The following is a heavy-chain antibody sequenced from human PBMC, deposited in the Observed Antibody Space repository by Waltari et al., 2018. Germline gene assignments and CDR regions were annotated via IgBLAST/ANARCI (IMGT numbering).Heavy chain of an antibody. CDR3: ARGGDYDFWSGYSRPFY. D-gene: IGHD3-3*01. Sequence: EVQLVESGGGLVKPGGSLRLSCAASGFTFSSYSMNWVRQAPGKGLAWVSSISSSSSYIYYADSVKGRFTISRDNAKNSLYLQMNSLRAEDTAVYYCARGGDYDFWSGYSRPFYWGQGTLVTVSS. J-gene: IGHJ4*02. CDR1: GFTFSSYS. V-gene: IGHV3-21*01. CDR2: ISSSSSYI.